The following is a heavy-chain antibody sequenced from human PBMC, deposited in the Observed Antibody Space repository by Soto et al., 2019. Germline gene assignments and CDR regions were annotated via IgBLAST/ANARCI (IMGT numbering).Heavy chain of an antibody. J-gene: IGHJ4*02. CDR3: VRDRCSGGSCSLCY. CDR1: GFTVSSNY. V-gene: IGHV3-53*01. Sequence: EVQLVESGGGLIQPGGSLRLSCAASGFTVSSNYMSWVRQAPGKGLEWVSVIYSGGSTYYADSVKGRYTISRDNSKNTLYLQINSLRAEDTAVYYCVRDRCSGGSCSLCYWGQRTLVTVSS. D-gene: IGHD2-15*01. CDR2: IYSGGST.